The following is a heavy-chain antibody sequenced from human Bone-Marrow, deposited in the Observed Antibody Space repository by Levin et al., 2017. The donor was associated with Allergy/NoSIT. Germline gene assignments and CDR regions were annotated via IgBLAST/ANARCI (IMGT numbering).Heavy chain of an antibody. CDR3: ARGVAVAALWGVDAFDI. Sequence: LSQTLSLPCAISWDSVSSASAVWNWFRQSPSRGLEWLGRTYYKSKWYNDSAVSVKSRMTVVPDTSKNHFSLHLDSLTPEDTAIYYCARGVAVAALWGVDAFDIWGQGTKVTVSS. D-gene: IGHD6-19*01. CDR1: WDSVSSASAV. CDR2: TYYKSKWYN. V-gene: IGHV6-1*01. J-gene: IGHJ3*02.